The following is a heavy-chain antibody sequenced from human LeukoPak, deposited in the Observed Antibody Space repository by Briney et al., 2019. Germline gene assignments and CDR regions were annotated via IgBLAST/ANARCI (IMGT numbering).Heavy chain of an antibody. Sequence: GGSLRLSCAASGFTFSSYWMSWVRQAPGKGLEWVANIKQDGSEKYYVDSVKGRFTISRDNAKNSLYLQMNSLRAEDTAVYYCARDKGRYCSSTSCSSNWFDPWGQGTLDTVSS. CDR3: ARDKGRYCSSTSCSSNWFDP. CDR2: IKQDGSEK. V-gene: IGHV3-7*01. D-gene: IGHD2-2*01. CDR1: GFTFSSYW. J-gene: IGHJ5*02.